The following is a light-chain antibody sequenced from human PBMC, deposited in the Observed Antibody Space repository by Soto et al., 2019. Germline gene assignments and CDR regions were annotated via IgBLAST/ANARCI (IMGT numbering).Light chain of an antibody. CDR3: QQYNNWPT. J-gene: IGKJ1*01. Sequence: EIVLTQSPGTLSLSPGERGTLSCRASQNLGTLYLAWFQQKSGQAPRLLIYSASRRATGIPDRFTGSGSGTDFTLTISSLQSEDFAVYYCQQYNNWPTFGQGTKVEIK. CDR2: SAS. CDR1: QNLGTLY. V-gene: IGKV3-20*01.